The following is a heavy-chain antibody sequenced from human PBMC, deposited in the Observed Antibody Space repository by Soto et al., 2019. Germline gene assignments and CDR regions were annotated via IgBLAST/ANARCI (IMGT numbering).Heavy chain of an antibody. D-gene: IGHD3-22*01. CDR1: GYTFTSYG. J-gene: IGHJ4*02. CDR3: ASRLGYYDSSGYYSPLDY. Sequence: QVQLVQSGAEVKKPGASVKVSCKASGYTFTSYGISWVRQAPGQGLEWMGWISAYNGNTNYAQKLQGRVTMTTDTSTSTAYMELRSLTADDTAVDYYASRLGYYDSSGYYSPLDYWGQGTLVTVSS. CDR2: ISAYNGNT. V-gene: IGHV1-18*04.